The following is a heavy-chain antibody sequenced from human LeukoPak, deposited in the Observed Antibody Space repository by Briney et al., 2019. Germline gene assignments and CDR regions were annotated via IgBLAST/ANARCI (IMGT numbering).Heavy chain of an antibody. J-gene: IGHJ4*02. V-gene: IGHV4-39*07. CDR1: GGSIGSSSHY. CDR3: ARTHDYGDYADY. Sequence: SETLSLTCTVSGGSIGSSSHYWGWIRQPPGKGLEWIGSIYYSGSTNYNPSLKSRVTISVDTSKNQFSLKLSSVTAADTAVYYCARTHDYGDYADYWGQGILVTVSS. CDR2: IYYSGST. D-gene: IGHD4-17*01.